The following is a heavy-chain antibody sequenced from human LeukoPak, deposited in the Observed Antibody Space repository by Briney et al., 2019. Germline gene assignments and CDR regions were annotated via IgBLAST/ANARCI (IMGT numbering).Heavy chain of an antibody. CDR2: ISSSSLYI. CDR3: AKEYYDFWSGYPHDY. CDR1: GFTFSSYS. J-gene: IGHJ4*02. V-gene: IGHV3-21*04. Sequence: GGSLRLPCAASGFTFSSYSMNWVRQAPGKGLEWVSSISSSSLYIYYADSVKGRFTISRDNSKNTLYLQMNSLRAEDTAVYYCAKEYYDFWSGYPHDYWGQGTLVTVSS. D-gene: IGHD3-3*01.